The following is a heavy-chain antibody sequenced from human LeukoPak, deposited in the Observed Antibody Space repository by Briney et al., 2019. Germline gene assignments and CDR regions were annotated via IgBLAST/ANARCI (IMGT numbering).Heavy chain of an antibody. V-gene: IGHV3-7*05. CDR1: GVTFNSYW. CDR3: ATGEASGWTF. CDR2: INPGGSTE. J-gene: IGHJ4*02. D-gene: IGHD6-19*01. Sequence: GGSLGLSCAASGVTFNSYWMSWVRQAPGRGLEWVANINPGGSTELYVDSVKGRFTISRDNAQNSLYLQMNSLRAEDTAVYYCATGEASGWTFGGQGTLVTVSS.